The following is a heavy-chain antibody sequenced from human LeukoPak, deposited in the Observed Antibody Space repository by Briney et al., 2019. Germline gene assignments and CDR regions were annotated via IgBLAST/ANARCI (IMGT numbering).Heavy chain of an antibody. V-gene: IGHV7-4-1*02. J-gene: IGHJ6*02. D-gene: IGHD2-2*01. Sequence: GASVKVSCKASGYTFTSYAMNWVRQAPGQGLEWMGWINTNTGNPTHAQGFTGRFVFSLDTSVSTAYLQISSLKAEDTAVYYCAREVPAVYYYYYYGMDVWGQGTTVTVPS. CDR3: AREVPAVYYYYYYGMDV. CDR1: GYTFTSYA. CDR2: INTNTGNP.